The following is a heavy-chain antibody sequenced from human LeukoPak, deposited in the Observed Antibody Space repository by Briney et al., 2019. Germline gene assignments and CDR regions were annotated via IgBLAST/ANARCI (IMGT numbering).Heavy chain of an antibody. V-gene: IGHV4-28*01. CDR3: ARKGGWWYFDY. Sequence: SETLSLTCAVSGYSISSSNWWAWLRQPPGKGLEWIGYIYYSGSTYYNPSLKSRVTMSVDTSKNQFSLKLSSVTAVDTAVYYCARKGGWWYFDYWGQGTLVTVSS. CDR1: GYSISSSNW. CDR2: IYYSGST. J-gene: IGHJ4*02. D-gene: IGHD6-19*01.